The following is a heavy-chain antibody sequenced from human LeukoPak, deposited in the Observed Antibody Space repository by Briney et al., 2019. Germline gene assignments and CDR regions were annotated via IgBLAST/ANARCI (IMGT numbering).Heavy chain of an antibody. D-gene: IGHD3-9*01. V-gene: IGHV3-23*01. Sequence: PGGSLRLSCAASGFTFRTYAMSWVRQAPGKGLEWVSGISGSGGSTYYADSVKGRFTISRDNSKNTLYLQMNSLRAEDTAVYYCAKEGDFYDILTDYWGQGTLATVSS. J-gene: IGHJ4*02. CDR3: AKEGDFYDILTDY. CDR1: GFTFRTYA. CDR2: ISGSGGST.